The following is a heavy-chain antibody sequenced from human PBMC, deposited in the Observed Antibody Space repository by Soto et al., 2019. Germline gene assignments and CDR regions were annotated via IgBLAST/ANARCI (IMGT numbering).Heavy chain of an antibody. CDR1: GGSLSGYS. CDR2: VHASGST. D-gene: IGHD3-3*01. CDR3: ARERGFWSGYYREEYVFDN. V-gene: IGHV4-59*12. Sequence: SETLSLTCSVSGGSLSGYSCSWIRQTPWKGLEWAGSVHASGSTNYNPSLKSRVTMLADTSKNRFTLNLSSVTAADTAVYYCARERGFWSGYYREEYVFDNWGQGTPVTVSS. J-gene: IGHJ4*02.